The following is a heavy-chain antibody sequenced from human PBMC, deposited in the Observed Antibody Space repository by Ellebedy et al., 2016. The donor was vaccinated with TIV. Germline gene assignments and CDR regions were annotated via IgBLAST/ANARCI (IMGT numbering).Heavy chain of an antibody. CDR1: GFTFGSYW. D-gene: IGHD4-11*01. CDR2: IKQDGSEK. V-gene: IGHV3-7*01. J-gene: IGHJ4*02. CDR3: GRGQTTFEY. Sequence: GESLKISCAASGFTFGSYWMSSVRQAPGKGLEWVATIKQDGSEKNYVDSVKGRLSISRDNARSSLSLQMNSLSAENTAVYYCGRGQTTFEYWGQGNLVTVSS.